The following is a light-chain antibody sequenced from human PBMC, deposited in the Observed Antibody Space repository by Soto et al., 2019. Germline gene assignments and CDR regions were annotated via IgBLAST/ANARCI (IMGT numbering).Light chain of an antibody. V-gene: IGLV2-14*03. J-gene: IGLJ2*01. CDR2: DVS. Sequence: QSALTQPASVSGSPGQSITISCTGTSRDVGGYNYVSWYQQYPGKAPKLMIYDVSDRPSGVSNRFSGSKSGNTASLTISGLQTEDEALYYCSSHTNSDTRVFGGGTQLTVL. CDR3: SSHTNSDTRV. CDR1: SRDVGGYNY.